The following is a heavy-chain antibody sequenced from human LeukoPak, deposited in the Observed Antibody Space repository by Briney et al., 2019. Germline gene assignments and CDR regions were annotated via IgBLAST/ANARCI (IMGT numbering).Heavy chain of an antibody. CDR1: VYTFTSYG. Sequence: ASVKVSCRASVYTFTSYGISWVRQAPGQALEWMGWISAYNGNTNYAQKIKGRVTMTTDTSTSTASMELRSLRSDDTPVYYCARPIVGATDAFDIWGQGTMVTVSS. V-gene: IGHV1-18*01. J-gene: IGHJ3*02. D-gene: IGHD1-26*01. CDR3: ARPIVGATDAFDI. CDR2: ISAYNGNT.